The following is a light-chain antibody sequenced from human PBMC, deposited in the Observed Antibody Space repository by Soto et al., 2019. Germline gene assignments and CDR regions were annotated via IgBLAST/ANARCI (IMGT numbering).Light chain of an antibody. J-gene: IGKJ3*01. CDR2: AAS. CDR3: XXXXXXPXFT. V-gene: IGKV1-39*01. CDR1: QSISSY. Sequence: QMTQSPSSLSASVGDNVTITCRASQSISSYLNWYQQKPGKAPKLLIYAASSLQSGVPSRFSGSGSGTDFTITISSLQPXXVXXXXXXXXXXXPXFTFGPGTKVDIK.